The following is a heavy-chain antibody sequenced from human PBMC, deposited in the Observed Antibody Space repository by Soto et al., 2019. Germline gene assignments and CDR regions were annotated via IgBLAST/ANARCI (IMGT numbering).Heavy chain of an antibody. V-gene: IGHV3-30-3*01. Sequence: QVQLVESGGGVVQPGRSLRLSCAASGFTLSSYAMHWVRQAPGKGLERVAVISYDGSNKYYADSVKGRFTISRDNSKNTLYLQMNSLRAEDTAVYYCARDYYHSSGYYYYNAFDIWGQGTMVTVSS. CDR1: GFTLSSYA. CDR3: ARDYYHSSGYYYYNAFDI. J-gene: IGHJ3*02. CDR2: ISYDGSNK. D-gene: IGHD3-22*01.